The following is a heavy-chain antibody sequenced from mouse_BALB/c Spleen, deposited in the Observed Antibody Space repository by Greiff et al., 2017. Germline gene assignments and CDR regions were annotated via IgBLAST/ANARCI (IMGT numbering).Heavy chain of an antibody. D-gene: IGHD1-1*01. CDR1: GFTFSSYG. CDR2: ISSGGSYT. V-gene: IGHV5-6*01. Sequence: EVMLVESGGDLVKPGGSLKLSCAASGFTFSSYGMSWVRQTPDKRLEWVATISSGGSYTYYPDSVKGRFTISRDNAKNTLYLQMSSLKSEDTAMYYCASPSSYDAMDYWGQGTSVTVSS. CDR3: ASPSSYDAMDY. J-gene: IGHJ4*01.